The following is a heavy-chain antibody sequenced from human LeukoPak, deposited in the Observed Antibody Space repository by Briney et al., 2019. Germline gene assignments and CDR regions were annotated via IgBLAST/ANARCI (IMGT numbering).Heavy chain of an antibody. J-gene: IGHJ5*02. Sequence: SETLSLTCTVSGASISSYCWSWIRQPAGKGLEWIGRMFTSGGTNYNPSLKSRVTMSVDTSKNQCSLKVSSVTAADTAVYYCARRGYYDSSGYYRYNWFDPWGQGTLVTVSS. CDR2: MFTSGGT. D-gene: IGHD3-22*01. CDR3: ARRGYYDSSGYYRYNWFDP. CDR1: GASISSYC. V-gene: IGHV4-4*07.